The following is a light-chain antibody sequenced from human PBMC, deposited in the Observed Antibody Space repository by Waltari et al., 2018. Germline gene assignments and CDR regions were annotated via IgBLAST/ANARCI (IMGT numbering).Light chain of an antibody. CDR3: SSYTSTNSLV. J-gene: IGLJ1*01. Sequence: QSALTQPASVSGSPGQSITFSCTGINSDVGTCDFVSCYQQHPGKVPKLIIYDVTNRPSGVSNRFSGPKSGNTASLTISGLQSEDEADYYCSSYTSTNSLVFGTGTKVTVL. CDR1: NSDVGTCDF. V-gene: IGLV2-14*03. CDR2: DVT.